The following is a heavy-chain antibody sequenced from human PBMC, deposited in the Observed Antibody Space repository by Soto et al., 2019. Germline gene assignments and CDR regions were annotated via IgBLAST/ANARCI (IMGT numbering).Heavy chain of an antibody. CDR1: GFTFDTYA. CDR2: ISYTGDST. V-gene: IGHV3-23*01. D-gene: IGHD1-20*01. Sequence: GGSLRLSCAASGFTFDTYAMNWVRQAPGKGLEWVSSISYTGDSTYYADSVKGRFTISRDNSKNTLYLQMNSLRAEDTAVYFCAKDAVQTYNWNDLDYWGQGTLVTVSS. CDR3: AKDAVQTYNWNDLDY. J-gene: IGHJ4*02.